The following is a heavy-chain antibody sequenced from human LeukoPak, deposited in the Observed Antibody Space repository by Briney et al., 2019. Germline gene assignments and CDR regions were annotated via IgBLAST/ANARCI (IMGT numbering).Heavy chain of an antibody. CDR3: ARVVMDYYYMDV. CDR2: IYYSGST. V-gene: IGHV4-59*01. D-gene: IGHD3-22*01. Sequence: KTSETLSLTCTVSGGSSSSYYWSWIRQPPGKGLEWIGYIYYSGSTNYNPSLKSRVTISVDTSKNQFSLKLSSVTAADTAVYYCARVVMDYYYMDVWGKGTTVTISS. J-gene: IGHJ6*03. CDR1: GGSSSSYY.